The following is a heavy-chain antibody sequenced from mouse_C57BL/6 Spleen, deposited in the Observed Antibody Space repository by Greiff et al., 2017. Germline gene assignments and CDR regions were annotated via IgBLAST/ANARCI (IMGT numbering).Heavy chain of an antibody. CDR3: AQGFSIYYYGS. V-gene: IGHV1-14*01. D-gene: IGHD1-1*01. CDR2: IYPYNDGT. J-gene: IGHJ3*01. Sequence: VQLQQSGPELVKPGASVKMSCKASGYTFTSYVMHWVKQKPGQGLEWIGYIYPYNDGTKYNEKFKGKATLTSDKSSSTAYMELSSLTSEDSAVYYCAQGFSIYYYGSWGQGTLVTVSA. CDR1: GYTFTSYV.